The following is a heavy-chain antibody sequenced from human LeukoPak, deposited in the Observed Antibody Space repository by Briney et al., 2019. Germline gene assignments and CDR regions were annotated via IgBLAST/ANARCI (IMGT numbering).Heavy chain of an antibody. Sequence: GRSLRLSCAASGFTFSSYAMHWVRQAPGKGLEWVAVISYDRSNKYYADSVKGRFTISRDNSKNTLYLQMNSLRAEDTAVYYCAREGKGNYGDYFDYWGQGTLVTVSS. CDR1: GFTFSSYA. CDR2: ISYDRSNK. CDR3: AREGKGNYGDYFDY. J-gene: IGHJ4*02. D-gene: IGHD4-17*01. V-gene: IGHV3-30*01.